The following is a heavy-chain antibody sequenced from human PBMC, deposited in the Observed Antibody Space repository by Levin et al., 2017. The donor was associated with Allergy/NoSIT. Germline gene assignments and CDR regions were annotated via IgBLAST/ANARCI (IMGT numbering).Heavy chain of an antibody. CDR2: IKSDGSSI. V-gene: IGHV3-74*01. D-gene: IGHD2-21*02. J-gene: IGHJ2*01. CDR3: VRGVVVTAPGFFDL. Sequence: GGSLRLSCEASGFTLSSYWMHWVRQAPGKGLVWVSRIKSDGSSISYADSVKGRFTISRDNAKNTLYLEMNSLRPEDTAVYYCVRGVVVTAPGFFDLWGRGTLVTVSS. CDR1: GFTLSSYW.